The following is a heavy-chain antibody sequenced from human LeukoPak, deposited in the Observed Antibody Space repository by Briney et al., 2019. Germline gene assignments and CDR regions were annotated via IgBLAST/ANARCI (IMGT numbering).Heavy chain of an antibody. CDR1: GGSISSYY. CDR3: ARLSSGWPLDY. J-gene: IGHJ4*02. CDR2: IYSSGIT. Sequence: SETLSLTCTVSGGSISSYYWSWIRQPPGKGLEWIGYIYSSGITNYNPSLKSRVTISVDTSKNQFSLKLSSVTAADTAVYHCARLSSGWPLDYWGQGTLVTVSS. D-gene: IGHD6-19*01. V-gene: IGHV4-59*08.